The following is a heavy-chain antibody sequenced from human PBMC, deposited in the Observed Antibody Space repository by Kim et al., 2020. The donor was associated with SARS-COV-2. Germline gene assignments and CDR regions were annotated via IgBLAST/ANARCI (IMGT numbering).Heavy chain of an antibody. J-gene: IGHJ5*02. D-gene: IGHD3-16*01. CDR3: AGGKEDPS. CDR2: VNPNSGDT. V-gene: IGHV1-2*02. CDR1: GYTFTAYY. Sequence: ASVKVSCKASGYTFTAYYIHWVRQAPGQGPGWMGWVNPNSGDTNYAQKFQGRVTMTRDTSISAAYMELRSLRSDDTAVYYCAGGKEDPSWGQGTPVTVSS.